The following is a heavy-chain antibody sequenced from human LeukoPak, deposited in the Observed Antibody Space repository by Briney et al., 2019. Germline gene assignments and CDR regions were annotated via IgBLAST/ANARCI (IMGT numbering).Heavy chain of an antibody. J-gene: IGHJ6*03. CDR3: ARGNYGDSPYYYYYMDV. CDR2: ISPNSGGT. Sequence: GASVKVSCKASGYTFTGYYMHWVRQAPGQGLEWMGWISPNSGGTNYAQKFQGRVTMTRDTSISTAYMELSRLRSDDTAVYYCARGNYGDSPYYYYYMDVWGKGTTVTVSS. D-gene: IGHD4-17*01. CDR1: GYTFTGYY. V-gene: IGHV1-2*02.